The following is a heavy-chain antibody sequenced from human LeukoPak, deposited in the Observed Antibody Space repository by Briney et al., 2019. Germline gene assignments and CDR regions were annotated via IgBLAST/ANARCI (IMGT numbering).Heavy chain of an antibody. V-gene: IGHV4-39*01. D-gene: IGHD1-26*01. J-gene: IGHJ5*01. CDR1: GGSMSSSSYY. Sequence: SETLSLTCTVSGGSMSSSSYYWGRIRQPPGKGLEWIGSIYYSGSTYYNPSLKSRVTISVDTSKNQFSLKLSSVTAADTAVYYCARHAGGATGPYDWFDPWGQGTLVTVSS. CDR3: ARHAGGATGPYDWFDP. CDR2: IYYSGST.